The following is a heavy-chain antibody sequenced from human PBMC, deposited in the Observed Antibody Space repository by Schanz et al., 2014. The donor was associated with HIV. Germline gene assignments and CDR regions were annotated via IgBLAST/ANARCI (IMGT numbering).Heavy chain of an antibody. D-gene: IGHD6-13*01. CDR1: GFTFSSYA. CDR3: AREIDSSSWSFAGYYYGMDV. V-gene: IGHV3-33*01. J-gene: IGHJ6*02. Sequence: QEQVVESGGGVVQPGRSLRLACAASGFTFSSYAMHWVRQAPGTGLEWVAVIWYDATNEYYADSVKGRFTISRDNSKNTLYLQMNSLRDEDTAVYYCAREIDSSSWSFAGYYYGMDVWGRGTTVTVSS. CDR2: IWYDATNE.